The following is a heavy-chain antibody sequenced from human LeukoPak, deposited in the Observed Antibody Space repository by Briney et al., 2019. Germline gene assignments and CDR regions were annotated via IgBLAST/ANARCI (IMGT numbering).Heavy chain of an antibody. CDR2: INHSGST. Sequence: PSETLSLTCAVYGGSFSGYYWSWIRRPPGKGLEWIGEINHSGSTNYNPSLKSRVTISVDTSKNQFSLKLSSVTAADTAVYYCARVTMVRGVKAYMDVWGKGTTVTISS. D-gene: IGHD3-10*01. CDR1: GGSFSGYY. CDR3: ARVTMVRGVKAYMDV. V-gene: IGHV4-34*01. J-gene: IGHJ6*03.